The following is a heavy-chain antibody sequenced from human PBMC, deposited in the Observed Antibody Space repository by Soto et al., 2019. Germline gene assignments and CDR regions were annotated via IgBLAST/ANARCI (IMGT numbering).Heavy chain of an antibody. CDR1: GYTFTSYG. CDR2: ISAYNGNT. D-gene: IGHD2-15*01. CDR3: ARDRLYCSGGSCYSGSEVFYYGMDV. Sequence: ASVKVSCKASGYTFTSYGISWVRQAPGQGLEWMGWISAYNGNTNYAQKLQGRVTMTTDTSTSTAYMELRSLRSDDTAVYYCARDRLYCSGGSCYSGSEVFYYGMDVWGQGTTVTVSS. J-gene: IGHJ6*02. V-gene: IGHV1-18*01.